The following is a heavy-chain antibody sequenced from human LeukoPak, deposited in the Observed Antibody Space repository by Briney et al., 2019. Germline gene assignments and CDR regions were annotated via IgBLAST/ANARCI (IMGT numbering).Heavy chain of an antibody. J-gene: IGHJ4*02. CDR3: ASRPRDAAALDY. CDR1: GFTVSGVY. V-gene: IGHV3-53*01. Sequence: GGSLRLSCVASGFTVSGVYMSWVCQAPGKGLEWVSVIYSDDSTYYADSVKGRFTISRDNSKNTLNLQMNSLRAEDTAVYYCASRPRDAAALDYWGQGTLVTVSS. CDR2: IYSDDST. D-gene: IGHD6-13*01.